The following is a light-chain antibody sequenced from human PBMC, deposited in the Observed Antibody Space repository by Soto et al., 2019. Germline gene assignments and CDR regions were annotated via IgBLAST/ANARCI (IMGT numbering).Light chain of an antibody. CDR2: EVT. CDR1: SGDVGGYYY. Sequence: QSALTQPASVSGSPGQSITISCTGTSGDVGGYYYVSWYQQLPGKAPKLMIFEVTNRPSGISTRFSGSKSGYTASLTISGLQPEDEADYYCSSYTSDSTFLVFGGGTKLTVL. V-gene: IGLV2-14*01. CDR3: SSYTSDSTFLV. J-gene: IGLJ2*01.